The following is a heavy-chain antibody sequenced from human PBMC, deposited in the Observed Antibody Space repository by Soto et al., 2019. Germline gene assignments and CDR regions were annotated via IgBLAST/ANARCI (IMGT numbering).Heavy chain of an antibody. J-gene: IGHJ3*02. CDR1: GGSISSGGYY. D-gene: IGHD2-15*01. V-gene: IGHV4-31*03. Sequence: QVQLQESGPGLVKPSQTLSLTCTVSGGSISSGGYYWSWIRQHPGKGLEWIGYIYYSGSTYYNPSLESRVTISVDTSKNQFSLKLSSVTAADTAVYYCAREKGGYCSGGSCYSSRTDAFDIWGQGTMVTVSS. CDR2: IYYSGST. CDR3: AREKGGYCSGGSCYSSRTDAFDI.